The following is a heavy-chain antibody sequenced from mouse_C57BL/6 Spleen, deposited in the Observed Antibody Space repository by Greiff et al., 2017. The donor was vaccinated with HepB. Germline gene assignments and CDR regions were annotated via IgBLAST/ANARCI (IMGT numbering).Heavy chain of an antibody. CDR2: ISYDGSN. CDR1: GYSITSGYY. CDR3: ARDYGSSYNWYFDV. D-gene: IGHD1-1*01. J-gene: IGHJ1*03. V-gene: IGHV3-6*01. Sequence: ESGPGLVKPSQSLSLTCSVTGYSITSGYYWNWIRQFPGNKLEWMGYISYDGSNNYNPSLKNRISITRDTSKNQFFLKLNSVTTEDTATYYSARDYGSSYNWYFDVWGTGTTVTVSS.